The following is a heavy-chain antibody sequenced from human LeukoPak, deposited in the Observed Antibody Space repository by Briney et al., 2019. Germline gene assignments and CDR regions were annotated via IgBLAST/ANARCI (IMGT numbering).Heavy chain of an antibody. D-gene: IGHD3-3*01. Sequence: GASVKVSCKVSGYTLTELSMHWVRQAPGQGLEWMGGFDPEDGETIYAQKFQGRVTMTEDTSTDTAYMELSSLRSEDTAVYYCATLVFLGVYYDFWSGYSYWGQGTLVTVSS. CDR3: ATLVFLGVYYDFWSGYSY. CDR1: GYTLTELS. CDR2: FDPEDGET. V-gene: IGHV1-24*01. J-gene: IGHJ4*02.